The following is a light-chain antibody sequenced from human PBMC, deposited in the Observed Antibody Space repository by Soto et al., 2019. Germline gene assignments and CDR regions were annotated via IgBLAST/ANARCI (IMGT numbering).Light chain of an antibody. V-gene: IGKV3-15*01. CDR3: QQYHKWPPFT. J-gene: IGKJ4*01. CDR2: GAS. Sequence: EVGMTQSPATLSVSPGERATLSCRASQSVSSNLAWYQQKPGQTPRLLMYGASTRATGIPARFSGSGSGTEFTLTISSLQSEDFAAYYCQQYHKWPPFTFGGGTKVDIK. CDR1: QSVSSN.